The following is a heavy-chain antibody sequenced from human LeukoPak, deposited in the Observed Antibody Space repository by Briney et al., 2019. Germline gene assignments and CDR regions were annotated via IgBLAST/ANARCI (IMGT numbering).Heavy chain of an antibody. J-gene: IGHJ4*02. CDR3: ARDYFYCGGNCFVDY. D-gene: IGHD2-21*02. CDR2: ISGGSRSI. CDR1: GFTFSDYT. Sequence: GGSLRLSCAASGFTFSDYTMNWVRQAPGKGLEWVSSISGGSRSIHYVDSVKGRFTISRDNAKNSLYLQMNSLRAEDTAVYYCARDYFYCGGNCFVDYWGQGTLVTVSS. V-gene: IGHV3-21*01.